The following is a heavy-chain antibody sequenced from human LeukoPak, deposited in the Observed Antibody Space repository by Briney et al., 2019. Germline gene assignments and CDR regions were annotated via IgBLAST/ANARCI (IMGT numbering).Heavy chain of an antibody. Sequence: GGSLRLSCAASGFTFSNYGMHWVRQAPGKGLEWVALISFDGSQKYYADSVKGRFTISRDNSKSTVYLQMNSLRAEDTAVYYSAKGDILLLVYWGQGTLVTVSS. CDR1: GFTFSNYG. V-gene: IGHV3-30*02. CDR2: ISFDGSQK. CDR3: AKGDILLLVY. J-gene: IGHJ4*02. D-gene: IGHD3-9*01.